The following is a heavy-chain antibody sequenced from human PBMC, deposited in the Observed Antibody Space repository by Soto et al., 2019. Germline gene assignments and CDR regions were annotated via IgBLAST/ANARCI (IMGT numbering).Heavy chain of an antibody. CDR1: GASISSRDYY. D-gene: IGHD2-2*01. CDR3: GRVMIGTSRHTDSDY. Sequence: SETLSLTCSVSGASISSRDYYWGWIRQTPGKGLEWIGNIDYNGVTYYNPSLKSRVTVSKDTSKNQFSLKVASVTAADTAIYYCGRVMIGTSRHTDSDYWGQATQVTSPQ. V-gene: IGHV4-39*01. CDR2: IDYNGVT. J-gene: IGHJ4*02.